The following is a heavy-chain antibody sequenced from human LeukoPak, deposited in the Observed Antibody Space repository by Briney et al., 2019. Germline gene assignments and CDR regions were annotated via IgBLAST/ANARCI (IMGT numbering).Heavy chain of an antibody. D-gene: IGHD6-19*01. CDR2: ISSSGDII. CDR3: ARDRSGGWYDDAFDI. J-gene: IGHJ3*02. Sequence: GGSLRLSCAASGFTFSSYEMNWVRQAPGKGLEWISFISSSGDIIFYKDSVMGRFTVSRDNAKNSLYLQMNSLRAEDTALYYCARDRSGGWYDDAFDIWGQGTMVTVSS. CDR1: GFTFSSYE. V-gene: IGHV3-48*03.